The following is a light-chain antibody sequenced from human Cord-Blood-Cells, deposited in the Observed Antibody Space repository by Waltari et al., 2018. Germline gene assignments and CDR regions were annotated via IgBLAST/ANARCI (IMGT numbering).Light chain of an antibody. CDR1: QSISSN. CDR2: AAS. J-gene: IGKJ1*01. CDR3: QQSYSTTWT. V-gene: IGKV1-39*01. Sequence: DIQMTQSPSSLSASVGDRVTITCRAIQSISSNLHWYQQKPGKAPKLLIYAASSLQSGVPSRFSGSGSGTDFTRTISSLQPEDFATYYCQQSYSTTWTFGQGTKVEIK.